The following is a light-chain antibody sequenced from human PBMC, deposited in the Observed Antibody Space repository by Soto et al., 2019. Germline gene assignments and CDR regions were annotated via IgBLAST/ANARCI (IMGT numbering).Light chain of an antibody. CDR1: SNDVGSYDR. CDR2: EVS. J-gene: IGLJ1*01. V-gene: IGLV2-18*01. Sequence: QSALTQPPSVSGSPGQSVTISCTGTSNDVGSYDRVSWYQQPPGTAPKLMIYEVSNRPSGVPDRFSGSKSGNTASLTISGLQAEDEADYYCSVFTTSSTPCVFGIGTKLTVL. CDR3: SVFTTSSTPCV.